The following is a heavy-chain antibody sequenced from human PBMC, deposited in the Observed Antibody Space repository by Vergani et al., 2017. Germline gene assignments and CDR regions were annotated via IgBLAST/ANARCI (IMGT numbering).Heavy chain of an antibody. V-gene: IGHV3-33*01. D-gene: IGHD5-24*01. Sequence: QVQLVESGGGVVQPGRSLRLSCAASGFTFSSYGMHWVRQAPGKGLEWVAVIWYDGSNKYYADSVKGRFTISRDNSKNTLYLQMNSLRAEDTAVYYCARDRDGYNSDYDGMDVWGQGTTVTVSS. CDR2: IWYDGSNK. J-gene: IGHJ6*02. CDR1: GFTFSSYG. CDR3: ARDRDGYNSDYDGMDV.